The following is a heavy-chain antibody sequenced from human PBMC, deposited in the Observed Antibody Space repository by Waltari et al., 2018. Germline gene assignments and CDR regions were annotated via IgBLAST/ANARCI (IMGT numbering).Heavy chain of an antibody. V-gene: IGHV1-8*01. D-gene: IGHD3-10*01. CDR1: GYTCTSYD. J-gene: IGHJ5*02. CDR3: ARDHYGSGSSRDP. CDR2: MNPNSGNT. Sequence: QVPLVQSGAEVKKPGTSVKVSCKASGYTCTSYDINWVRQASGQGLEWMGWMNPNSGNTGYAQKFQGRVTMTRNTSISTAYMELSSLRSQDTAVCYCARDHYGSGSSRDPWGQGTLVTVSS.